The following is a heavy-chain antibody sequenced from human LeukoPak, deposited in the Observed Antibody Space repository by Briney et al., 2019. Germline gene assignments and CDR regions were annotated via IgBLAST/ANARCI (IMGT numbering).Heavy chain of an antibody. D-gene: IGHD2/OR15-2a*01. CDR3: ARSALILAAYDF. CDR1: GYTFTGYY. J-gene: IGHJ4*02. V-gene: IGHV1-2*02. CDR2: INPNSGGT. Sequence: ASVKVSCKASGYTFTGYYMHWVRQAPGQGLEWMGWINPNSGGTNYAQKFQGRVTMTRDTSISTAFMELSRLTSDDTAVYFCARSALILAAYDFWGQGTLVTVSS.